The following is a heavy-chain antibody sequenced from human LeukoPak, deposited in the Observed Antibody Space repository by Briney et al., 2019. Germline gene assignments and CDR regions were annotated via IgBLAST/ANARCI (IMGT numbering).Heavy chain of an antibody. CDR3: ARGRPVLLWFGEPNNWFDP. J-gene: IGHJ5*02. V-gene: IGHV4-34*01. D-gene: IGHD3-10*01. CDR1: GGSFSGYY. Sequence: PSETLSLTCAVYGGSFSGYYWSWIRQPPGKGLEWIGEINHSGSTNYNPSLKSRVTISVDTSKNQFSLKLSSVTAADTAVYYCARGRPVLLWFGEPNNWFDPWGQGTLVTVSS. CDR2: INHSGST.